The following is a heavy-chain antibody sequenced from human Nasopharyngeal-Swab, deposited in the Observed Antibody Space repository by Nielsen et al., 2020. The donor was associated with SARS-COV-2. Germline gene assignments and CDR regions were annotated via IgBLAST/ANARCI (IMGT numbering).Heavy chain of an antibody. CDR3: ARDMSSSWYYYFGMDV. Sequence: SLKISCAASGFTFRSYAISWVRQAPGKGLEWVSGLSWNSGSIGYADSVKGRFTISRDNAKKSLYLQMNSLRPEDTALYYCARDMSSSWYYYFGMDVWGQGTTVTVSS. D-gene: IGHD6-13*01. V-gene: IGHV3-9*01. CDR2: LSWNSGSI. J-gene: IGHJ6*02. CDR1: GFTFRSYA.